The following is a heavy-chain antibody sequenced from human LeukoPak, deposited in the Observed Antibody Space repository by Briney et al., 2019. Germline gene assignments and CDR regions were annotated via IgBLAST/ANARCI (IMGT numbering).Heavy chain of an antibody. CDR2: ISFDGSNK. CDR1: GFTFSSYD. Sequence: PGGSLRLSCAASGFTFSSYDMHWVRQAPGKGLEWVAVISFDGSNKYYADSVKGRFTISRDNSKNTLYLQMNSLRAEDTAVYCCARARRGRAAFDIWGQGTMVTVSS. V-gene: IGHV3-30*03. CDR3: ARARRGRAAFDI. J-gene: IGHJ3*02.